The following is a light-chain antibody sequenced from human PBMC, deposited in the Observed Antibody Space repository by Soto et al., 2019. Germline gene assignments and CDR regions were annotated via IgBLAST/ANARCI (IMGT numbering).Light chain of an antibody. Sequence: AIRMTQSPSSFSASTGDRVTITCRASQGISSYLAWYQQKPGKAPKLLIYAASTLQSGVPSRFSRSGSGTDLTLTISCLQSEDFATYYCHQYYSYPLTFGPGNKVDIK. CDR3: HQYYSYPLT. CDR1: QGISSY. J-gene: IGKJ3*01. CDR2: AAS. V-gene: IGKV1-8*01.